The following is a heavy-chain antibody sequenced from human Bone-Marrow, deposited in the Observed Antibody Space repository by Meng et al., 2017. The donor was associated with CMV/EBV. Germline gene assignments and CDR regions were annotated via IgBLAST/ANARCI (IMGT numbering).Heavy chain of an antibody. D-gene: IGHD3-10*01. V-gene: IGHV3-30*02. CDR2: IRYDGSNK. CDR1: GFTFSSYG. J-gene: IGHJ6*02. Sequence: GESLKISCAASGFTFSSYGMHWVRQAPGKGLEWVAFIRYDGSNKYYADSVKGRFTISRDNSKNTLYLQMNSLRAEDTAVYYCARDGGEVTGMDVWGQATTVTVSS. CDR3: ARDGGEVTGMDV.